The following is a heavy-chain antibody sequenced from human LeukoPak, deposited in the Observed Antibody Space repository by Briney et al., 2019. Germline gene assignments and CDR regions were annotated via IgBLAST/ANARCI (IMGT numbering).Heavy chain of an antibody. CDR2: IYHSGST. D-gene: IGHD5-12*01. V-gene: IGHV4-30-2*01. CDR3: ARLTWGYSGYDYPPGNFDL. J-gene: IGHJ2*01. Sequence: SETLSLTGAVSGGSISSGGYSWSWIRQPPGKGLEWIGYIYHSGSTYYNPSLKSRVTISVDRSKNQFSLKLSSVTAADTAVYYCARLTWGYSGYDYPPGNFDLWGRGTLVTVSS. CDR1: GGSISSGGYS.